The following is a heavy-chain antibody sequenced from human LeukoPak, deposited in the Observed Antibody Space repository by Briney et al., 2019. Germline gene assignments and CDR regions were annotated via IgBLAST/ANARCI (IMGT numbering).Heavy chain of an antibody. J-gene: IGHJ5*02. CDR2: IRDDERDK. D-gene: IGHD3-22*01. Sequence: GGSLRLSCAASGFTFSSYGMHWVRQAPGKGLEWVAFIRDDERDKYHADSVKGRFTISRDNSKNMLYLQMNSVRAEDTGIYYCAQDQSHHDSSGSLFDPWGQGTLVTVSS. CDR1: GFTFSSYG. CDR3: AQDQSHHDSSGSLFDP. V-gene: IGHV3-30*02.